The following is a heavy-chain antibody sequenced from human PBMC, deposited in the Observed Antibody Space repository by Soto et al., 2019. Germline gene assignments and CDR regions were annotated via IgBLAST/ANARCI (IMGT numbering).Heavy chain of an antibody. Sequence: SETLSLTCTVSGGSISSSSYYWGWIRQPPGKGLEWIGSIYYSGSTYYNPSLKSRVTISVDTSKNQFSLKLSSVTAADTAVYYCASRRGISIQLWFDYWGQGTLVTVSS. V-gene: IGHV4-39*01. CDR1: GGSISSSSYY. D-gene: IGHD5-18*01. CDR3: ASRRGISIQLWFDY. J-gene: IGHJ4*02. CDR2: IYYSGST.